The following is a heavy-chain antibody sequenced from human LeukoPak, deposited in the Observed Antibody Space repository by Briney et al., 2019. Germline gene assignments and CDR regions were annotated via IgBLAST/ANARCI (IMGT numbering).Heavy chain of an antibody. V-gene: IGHV3-23*01. Sequence: PGGSLRLSFAASAFTVSSSYMTWVRQAPGKGLEWISAISGSGGSTYYADSVKGRFTISRDNSKNTLYLQMNSLRAEDTAVYYCAKAAGDYGDLLIDYWGQGTLVTVSS. J-gene: IGHJ4*02. CDR2: ISGSGGST. CDR3: AKAAGDYGDLLIDY. CDR1: AFTVSSSY. D-gene: IGHD4-17*01.